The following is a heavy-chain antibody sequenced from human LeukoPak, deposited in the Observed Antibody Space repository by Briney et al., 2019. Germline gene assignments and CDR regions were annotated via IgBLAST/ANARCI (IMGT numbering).Heavy chain of an antibody. Sequence: GGSLRLSCAASGFTVSSNYMSWVRQAPGKGLEWVSVIYSGGSTYYADSVKGRFTISRDNSKNTLYLQMNSLGAEDTAVYYCARETVRGVFDYWGQGTLVTVSS. CDR1: GFTVSSNY. V-gene: IGHV3-53*01. J-gene: IGHJ4*02. CDR2: IYSGGST. D-gene: IGHD3-10*01. CDR3: ARETVRGVFDY.